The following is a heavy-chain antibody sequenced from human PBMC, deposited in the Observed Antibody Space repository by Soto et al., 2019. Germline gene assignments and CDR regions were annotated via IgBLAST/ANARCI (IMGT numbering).Heavy chain of an antibody. CDR3: VRDARYYDFWSGYSTPFDY. CDR2: ISAYNGNT. Sequence: ASVKVSCKASGYTFTSYGISWVRQAPGQGLEWMGWISAYNGNTNYAQKLQGRVTMTTDTSTSTAYMELRSLRSDDTAVYYCVRDARYYDFWSGYSTPFDYWGQGTLVTVSS. J-gene: IGHJ4*02. CDR1: GYTFTSYG. V-gene: IGHV1-18*01. D-gene: IGHD3-3*01.